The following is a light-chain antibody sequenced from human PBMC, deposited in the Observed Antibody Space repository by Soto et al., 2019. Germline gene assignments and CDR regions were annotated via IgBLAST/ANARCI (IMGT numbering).Light chain of an antibody. V-gene: IGKV3-20*01. CDR1: RSFASSY. CDR3: QQYGASPPYT. Sequence: EIVLTQSPGTLSLSPGERATLSCRASRSFASSYLAWYQHKPGQAPRLLIYAASIRATGVPDRFSCSGSGTDFTLTISRLEPEDSSVYYCQQYGASPPYTFGQGTKVEIK. CDR2: AAS. J-gene: IGKJ2*01.